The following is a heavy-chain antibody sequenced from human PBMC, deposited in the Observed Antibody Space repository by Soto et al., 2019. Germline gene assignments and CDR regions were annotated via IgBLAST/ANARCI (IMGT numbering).Heavy chain of an antibody. V-gene: IGHV1-3*01. Sequence: ASVKVSCKASGYTFTSYAMHWVRQAPGQRLEWMGWINAGNGNTKYSQKFQGRVTNTRDTSESTAYMELSSLRSEDTAVYYCARGRQGYYYYMDVWGKGTTVTVSS. CDR3: ARGRQGYYYYMDV. D-gene: IGHD6-6*01. J-gene: IGHJ6*03. CDR2: INAGNGNT. CDR1: GYTFTSYA.